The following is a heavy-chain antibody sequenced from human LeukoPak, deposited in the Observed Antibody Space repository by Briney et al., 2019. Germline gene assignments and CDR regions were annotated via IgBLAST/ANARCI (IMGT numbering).Heavy chain of an antibody. CDR1: GGSISRGSYF. Sequence: NTSETLSLTCTVSGGSISRGSYFWSWIRQPPGKGLEWIGSIYYSGSTYYNPSLKSRVTISVDTSKNQFSLKLSSVTAADTAVYYCARVDITGTTYILWGQGTLVTVSS. J-gene: IGHJ4*02. V-gene: IGHV4-39*01. CDR3: ARVDITGTTYIL. D-gene: IGHD1-7*01. CDR2: IYYSGST.